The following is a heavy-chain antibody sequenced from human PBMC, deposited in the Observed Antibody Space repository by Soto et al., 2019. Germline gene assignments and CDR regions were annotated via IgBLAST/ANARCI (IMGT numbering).Heavy chain of an antibody. D-gene: IGHD6-19*01. CDR1: GGSVSSGSYY. CDR3: ARGRQAVAGTRRFGLDY. Sequence: QVQLQESGPGLVKPSETLSLTCTVSGGSVSSGSYYWSWIRQPPGKGLEWIGYIYYSGGTNYNPSLKSRVTISVDTSKNQFSLKLSSVTAADTAVYYCARGRQAVAGTRRFGLDYWGQGTLVTVSS. CDR2: IYYSGGT. J-gene: IGHJ4*02. V-gene: IGHV4-61*01.